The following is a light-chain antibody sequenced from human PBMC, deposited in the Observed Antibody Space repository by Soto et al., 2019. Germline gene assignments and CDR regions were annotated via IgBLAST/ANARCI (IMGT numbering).Light chain of an antibody. J-gene: IGLJ1*01. CDR2: EVS. Sequence: SVLTQPASVSGSPGQPITISCTGTNSDVGGYNYVSWYQQHPGKAPELMIYEVSHRPSGVSNRFSGSKSDNTASLTISGLQAEDEADYYCSSYTSISTLYVFGTGTKVTVL. CDR3: SSYTSISTLYV. V-gene: IGLV2-14*01. CDR1: NSDVGGYNY.